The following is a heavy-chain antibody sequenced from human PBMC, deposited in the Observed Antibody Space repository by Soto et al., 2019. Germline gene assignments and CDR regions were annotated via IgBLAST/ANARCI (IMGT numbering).Heavy chain of an antibody. D-gene: IGHD5-18*01. Sequence: GASVKVSCKASGGTFSSYAISWVRQAPGQGLEWMGGITPIFGTANYAQKFQGRVTMTRNTSISTAYMELSSLRSEDTAVYYCARGDVDTAMVGDGMDVWGQGTTVTVSS. CDR2: ITPIFGTA. J-gene: IGHJ6*02. V-gene: IGHV1-69*05. CDR3: ARGDVDTAMVGDGMDV. CDR1: GGTFSSYA.